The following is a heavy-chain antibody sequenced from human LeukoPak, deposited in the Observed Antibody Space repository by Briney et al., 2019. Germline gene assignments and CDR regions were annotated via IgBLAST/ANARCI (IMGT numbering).Heavy chain of an antibody. CDR3: ARGGYSYGHYYFDY. CDR2: ISAYNGNT. V-gene: IGHV1-18*01. Sequence: GASVKVSCKASGYAFTNYAIIWVRQAPGQGLEWMGWISAYNGNTNYAQKLQGRVTMTTDTSTSTAYMELRSLRSDDTAAYYCARGGYSYGHYYFDYWGQGTLVTVSS. J-gene: IGHJ4*02. D-gene: IGHD5-18*01. CDR1: GYAFTNYA.